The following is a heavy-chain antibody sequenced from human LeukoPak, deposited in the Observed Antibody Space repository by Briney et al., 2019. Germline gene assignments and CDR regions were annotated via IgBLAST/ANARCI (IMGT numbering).Heavy chain of an antibody. J-gene: IGHJ4*02. Sequence: GGSLRLSCAASGFSFSDYYMNWIRQAPGKGLQWLAYITNSGDITYYADSVKGRFTVTRDNAKNSLFLQMNNLRADDTAVYYCVRRPREWERYFEFWGQGVLVTVSS. CDR3: VRRPREWERYFEF. CDR1: GFSFSDYY. V-gene: IGHV3-11*01. CDR2: ITNSGDIT. D-gene: IGHD1-26*01.